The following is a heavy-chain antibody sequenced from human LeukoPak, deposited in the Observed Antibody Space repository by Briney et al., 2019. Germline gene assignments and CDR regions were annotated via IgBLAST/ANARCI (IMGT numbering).Heavy chain of an antibody. CDR3: VRDRLWGMDV. V-gene: IGHV3-48*02. Sequence: GGPLTLPCGASGFPLSGYTMNWVRQAPPKGLEGVSYISISDTTIYYADSVTGRFTISRDNAKNSLYLQMNSLRDEDTAVYYCVRDRLWGMDVWGQGTTVTVSS. CDR2: ISISDTTI. J-gene: IGHJ6*02. CDR1: GFPLSGYT. D-gene: IGHD2-21*01.